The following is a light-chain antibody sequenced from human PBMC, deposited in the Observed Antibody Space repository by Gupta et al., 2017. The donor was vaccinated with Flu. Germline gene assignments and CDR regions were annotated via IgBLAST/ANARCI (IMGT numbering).Light chain of an antibody. V-gene: IGKV3-15*01. CDR1: QTVSSN. Sequence: EVVMPQSPATLSVSPGERATLSCRASQTVSSNLAWYQQKPGQAPRLLIYGASTRATGIPGRFSGSGSGTEFSLTISSLQPEDFAVYYCQQYHTWPPVTFGPGTKVDLK. CDR2: GAS. CDR3: QQYHTWPPVT. J-gene: IGKJ3*01.